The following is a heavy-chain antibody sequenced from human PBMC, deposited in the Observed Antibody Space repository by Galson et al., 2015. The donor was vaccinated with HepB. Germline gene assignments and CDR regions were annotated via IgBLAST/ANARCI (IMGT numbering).Heavy chain of an antibody. J-gene: IGHJ4*02. V-gene: IGHV1-46*01. CDR1: GYTLLSYY. Sequence: SVKVSCKASGYTLLSYYMHWVRQAPGQGLEWMGMINPNDGSTSYAQTFQGRVAMTRDTSTSTVYMELSSLRSEDTAVYYCARGFGGDADFDYWGQGTLVIVSS. D-gene: IGHD3-10*01. CDR3: ARGFGGDADFDY. CDR2: INPNDGST.